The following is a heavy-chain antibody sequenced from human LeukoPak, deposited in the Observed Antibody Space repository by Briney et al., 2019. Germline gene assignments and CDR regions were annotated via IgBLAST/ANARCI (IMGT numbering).Heavy chain of an antibody. V-gene: IGHV1-2*02. D-gene: IGHD6-13*01. J-gene: IGHJ4*02. CDR3: ATYNITWYCFDY. CDR2: INPNNGGT. Sequence: ASVKVSCKASGYTFTGYYMHWVRQAPGQGLEWMGWINPNNGGTHYAQKFQGRVTVTGDTSISTAYMELSRLRSDDTAVFYCATYNITWYCFDYWGQGTLVTVSS. CDR1: GYTFTGYY.